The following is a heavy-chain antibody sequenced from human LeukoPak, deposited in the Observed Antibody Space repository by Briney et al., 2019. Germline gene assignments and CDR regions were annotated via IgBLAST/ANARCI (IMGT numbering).Heavy chain of an antibody. CDR1: GGSISSGSYY. CDR2: IYTSGST. CDR3: ARDLRPGYCSSTSCYSRGELDY. J-gene: IGHJ4*02. Sequence: TSQTLSLTCTVSGGSISSGSYYWSWIRQPAWKGLEWIGRIYTSGSTNYNPSLKSRVTISVDTSKNQFSLKLSSVTAADTAVYYCARDLRPGYCSSTSCYSRGELDYWGQGTLVTVSS. D-gene: IGHD2-2*03. V-gene: IGHV4-61*02.